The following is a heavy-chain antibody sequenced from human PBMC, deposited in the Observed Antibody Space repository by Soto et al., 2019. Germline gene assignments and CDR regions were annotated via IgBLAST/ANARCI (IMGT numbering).Heavy chain of an antibody. CDR3: ARVMDGPTYLPSGLDY. CDR1: GGSISSNNW. D-gene: IGHD2-8*01. V-gene: IGHV4-4*01. Sequence: VQLQESGPGLVNPSGTLSLTCAVSGGSISSNNWWSWVRQPPGKGLEWIGEIFHDGSVNYNPSLSGRVTISVDKSNNQVSLNLNSVTAADTAIYCCARVMDGPTYLPSGLDYWGQGTLVTVSS. CDR2: IFHDGSV. J-gene: IGHJ4*02.